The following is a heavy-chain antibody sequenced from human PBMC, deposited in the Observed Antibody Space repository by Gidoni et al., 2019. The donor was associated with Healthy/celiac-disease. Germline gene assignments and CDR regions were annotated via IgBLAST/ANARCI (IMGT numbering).Heavy chain of an antibody. J-gene: IGHJ4*02. CDR3: ARAKIAVAGCDY. CDR2: ISSSSSYI. Sequence: EVQLVESGGGLVKPGGSLRLYCAASGFTFSSYSMNWVRQAPGKGLEWFSSISSSSSYIYYADSVKGRFTISRDNAKNSLYLQMNSLRAEDTAVYYCARAKIAVAGCDYWGQGTLVTVSS. D-gene: IGHD6-19*01. CDR1: GFTFSSYS. V-gene: IGHV3-21*01.